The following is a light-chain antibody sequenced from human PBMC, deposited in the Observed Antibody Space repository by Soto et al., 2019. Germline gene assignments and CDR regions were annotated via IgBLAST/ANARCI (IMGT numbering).Light chain of an antibody. CDR2: GAS. Sequence: EIVMTQSPATLSVSPGERATLSCRASQSVSSNLAWYQQKPGQAPRLLIYGASTRATGIPARFSGSGSGTEFTLTISRLQSGDFAVYYCQQYNNWPWTFGQGTKVEIK. V-gene: IGKV3-15*01. CDR3: QQYNNWPWT. CDR1: QSVSSN. J-gene: IGKJ1*01.